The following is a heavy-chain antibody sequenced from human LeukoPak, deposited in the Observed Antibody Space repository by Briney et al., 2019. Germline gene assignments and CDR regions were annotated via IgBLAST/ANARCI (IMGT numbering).Heavy chain of an antibody. J-gene: IGHJ3*02. V-gene: IGHV6-1*01. CDR2: TYYRSKCYN. Sequence: SQTLSLTCAISGDSVSGNSLAWNWIRQSPSRGLEWLGRTYYRSKCYNDYAESVKSRISINSDTSKNQFSLQLNSVTPEDTAVYYCARESGAAFDIWGQGTMVTVSS. CDR1: GDSVSGNSLA. CDR3: ARESGAAFDI.